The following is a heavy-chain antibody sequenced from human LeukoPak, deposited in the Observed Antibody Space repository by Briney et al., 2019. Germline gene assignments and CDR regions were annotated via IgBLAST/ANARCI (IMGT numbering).Heavy chain of an antibody. Sequence: GGSLRLSCAATGFIFSVYYMSWIRQAPGKGLDWVSYISSSGSVMYYADSVKGRFTISRDNAKNSLYLQMNSLRAEDTAVYYCARAGRHSSSLSWFDPWGQGTLVTVSS. V-gene: IGHV3-11*01. J-gene: IGHJ5*02. CDR3: ARAGRHSSSLSWFDP. CDR2: ISSSGSVM. CDR1: GFIFSVYY. D-gene: IGHD6-6*01.